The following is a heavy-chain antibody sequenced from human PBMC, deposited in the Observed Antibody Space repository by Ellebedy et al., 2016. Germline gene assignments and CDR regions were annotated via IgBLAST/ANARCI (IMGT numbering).Heavy chain of an antibody. CDR2: ISGAGTNT. D-gene: IGHD4-17*01. CDR3: RQGHYADL. CDR1: GFTFSNFL. J-gene: IGHJ4*02. V-gene: IGHV3-23*01. Sequence: GESLKISXAASGFTFSNFLMTWVRQAPGKGLEWVSTISGAGTNTYFADSVRGRFAISRDNFKNSVYLRMNSLRVEDTAVYYCRQGHYADLWGQGTLVTVSS.